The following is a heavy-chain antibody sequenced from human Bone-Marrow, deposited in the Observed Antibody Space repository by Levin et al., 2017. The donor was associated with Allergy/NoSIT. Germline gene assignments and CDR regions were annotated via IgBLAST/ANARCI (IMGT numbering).Heavy chain of an antibody. Sequence: GGSLRLSCAASGFTFSSYGMHWVRQAPGKGLEWVAVIWYDGSNKYYADSVKGRFTISRDNSKNTLYLQMNSLRAEDTAVYYCARDSQQPLFESDYWGQGTLVTVSS. D-gene: IGHD6-13*01. CDR3: ARDSQQPLFESDY. J-gene: IGHJ4*02. V-gene: IGHV3-33*01. CDR1: GFTFSSYG. CDR2: IWYDGSNK.